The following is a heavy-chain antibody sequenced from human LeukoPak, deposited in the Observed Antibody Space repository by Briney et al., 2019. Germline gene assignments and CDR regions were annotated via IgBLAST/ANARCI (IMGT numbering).Heavy chain of an antibody. Sequence: SDTLSLTRTVSGGSLSNYYWNWIRQPPRKGLEWIGYIYSSWSTNYNPSLNRRVTISIDTSKKQFFLTLAALTAAGTPVHVFVSTQLYYYDNSGYYGHWGQGTLVTVSS. CDR1: GGSLSNYY. J-gene: IGHJ4*02. CDR2: IYSSWST. CDR3: VSTQLYYYDNSGYYGH. D-gene: IGHD3-22*01. V-gene: IGHV4-59*07.